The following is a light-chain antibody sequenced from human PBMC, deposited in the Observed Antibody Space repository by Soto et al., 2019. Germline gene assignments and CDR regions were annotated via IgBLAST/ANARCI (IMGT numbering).Light chain of an antibody. CDR3: QQRSSWPLT. J-gene: IGKJ4*01. V-gene: IGKV3-11*01. Sequence: VLSNSPATLSLSPGERVTLSCRASQSVNTYLGWYQQRPGQAPILLIYDASNRATGIPARFSGSGSGTDFTLTISRLETEDFAVYYCQQRSSWPLTFGGGTKVDNK. CDR2: DAS. CDR1: QSVNTY.